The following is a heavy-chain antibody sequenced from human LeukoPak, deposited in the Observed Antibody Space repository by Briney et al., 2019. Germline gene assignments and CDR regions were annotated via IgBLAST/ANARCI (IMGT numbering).Heavy chain of an antibody. Sequence: SETLSLTCSVSGASINGYFWNWVRQTPEKRLDWIGYVSHTGATTSNPTLKSRVSITIDTSKSQISLTMTSVTAADSALYHCARDRRGSFYTFDLWGPGTIVSVS. D-gene: IGHD1-26*01. CDR3: ARDRRGSFYTFDL. J-gene: IGHJ3*01. V-gene: IGHV4-59*01. CDR2: VSHTGAT. CDR1: GASINGYF.